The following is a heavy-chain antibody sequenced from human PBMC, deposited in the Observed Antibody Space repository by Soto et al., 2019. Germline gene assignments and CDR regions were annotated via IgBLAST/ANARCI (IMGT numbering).Heavy chain of an antibody. Sequence: GGSLRLSCAASGFTFSSYSMNWVRQAPGKGLEWVSYISSRSSIIYYADSVKGRFTISRDNAKNSLYLQMNSLRDEDTAVYYCARDGHYYDSSGYFHPFHYWGQGTLVTVSS. V-gene: IGHV3-48*02. CDR1: GFTFSSYS. CDR3: ARDGHYYDSSGYFHPFHY. D-gene: IGHD3-22*01. CDR2: ISSRSSII. J-gene: IGHJ4*02.